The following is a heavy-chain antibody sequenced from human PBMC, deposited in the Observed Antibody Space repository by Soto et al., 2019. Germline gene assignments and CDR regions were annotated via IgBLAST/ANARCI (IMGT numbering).Heavy chain of an antibody. CDR2: IYYSGST. CDR3: ASYSSGWYDVSY. V-gene: IGHV4-61*01. Sequence: QVQLQESGPGLVKPSETLSLTCTVSGGSVSSGSYYWSWIRQPPGKGLEWIGYIYYSGSTNYNPSATSRVTISVDTSKHQFSLKLNSVTAADTAVYYCASYSSGWYDVSYWGQGTLVTVSS. J-gene: IGHJ4*02. CDR1: GGSVSSGSYY. D-gene: IGHD6-19*01.